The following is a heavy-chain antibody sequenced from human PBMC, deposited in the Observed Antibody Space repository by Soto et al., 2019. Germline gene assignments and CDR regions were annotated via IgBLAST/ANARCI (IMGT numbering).Heavy chain of an antibody. J-gene: IGHJ3*02. D-gene: IGHD4-17*01. CDR2: IYYSGST. CDR1: GGSISSSSYY. CDR3: ARRDDYGDNGGAFDI. V-gene: IGHV4-39*01. Sequence: SETLSLTCTVSGGSISSSSYYWGWIRQPPGKGLEWIGSIYYSGSTYYNPSLKSRVTISVDTSKNQFSLKLSSVTAADTAVYYCARRDDYGDNGGAFDIWGQGTMVTVSS.